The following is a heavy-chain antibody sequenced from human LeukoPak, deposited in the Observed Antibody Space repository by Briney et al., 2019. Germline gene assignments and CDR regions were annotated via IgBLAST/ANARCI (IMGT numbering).Heavy chain of an antibody. CDR1: GYTFTSYY. V-gene: IGHV1-46*01. J-gene: IGHJ6*03. CDR2: INPSGGST. CDR3: ARGAVINSYYYYMDV. D-gene: IGHD3-22*01. Sequence: ASVKVSCKASGYTFTSYYMHWVRQAPGQGLEWMGIINPSGGSTSYAQKFQGRVTMTRDMSTSTVYMELSSLRSEDTAVYYCARGAVINSYYYYMDVWGKGTTVTVSS.